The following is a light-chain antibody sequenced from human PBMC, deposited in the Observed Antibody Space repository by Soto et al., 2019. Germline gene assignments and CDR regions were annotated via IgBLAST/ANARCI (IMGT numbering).Light chain of an antibody. Sequence: QSVLTQPACVSGSPGQSITISCSGTSSDIGTYDHVAWFQQFPGKTPKLVIYSVSDRPPGVSYRFSGSKSGNTASLTISRLQADDEAAYYCISYTFSRSYVFRTATTLPVL. CDR1: SSDIGTYDH. J-gene: IGLJ1*01. CDR3: ISYTFSRSYV. CDR2: SVS. V-gene: IGLV2-14*01.